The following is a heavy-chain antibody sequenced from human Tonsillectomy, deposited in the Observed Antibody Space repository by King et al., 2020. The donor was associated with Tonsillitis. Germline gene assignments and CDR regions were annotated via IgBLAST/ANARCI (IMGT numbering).Heavy chain of an antibody. V-gene: IGHV3-23*04. CDR3: AKRSVLRFLEWLLYGGYFDY. CDR2: ISGSGGST. CDR1: GFTFSSYA. J-gene: IGHJ4*02. D-gene: IGHD3-3*01. Sequence: VQLVESGGGLVQPGGSLRLSCAASGFTFSSYAMSWVRQAPGKGLEWVSAISGSGGSTYYADSVKGRFTISRDNSKNTLDLQMNSLRAEDTAVYYCAKRSVLRFLEWLLYGGYFDYWGQGTLVTVSS.